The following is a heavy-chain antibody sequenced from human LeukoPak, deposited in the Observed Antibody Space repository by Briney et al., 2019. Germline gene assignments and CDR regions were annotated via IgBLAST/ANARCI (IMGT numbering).Heavy chain of an antibody. CDR3: ARRFDS. Sequence: GGSLRLSCTASGLIFRNYAMTWVRQAPRKGLEWVSTISGDGTETFYADSVKGRFTISRDNSKNTHYLQMNSLRNEDTAVYYCARRFDSWGQGTLVTVSS. V-gene: IGHV3-23*01. J-gene: IGHJ4*02. CDR2: ISGDGTET. CDR1: GLIFRNYA.